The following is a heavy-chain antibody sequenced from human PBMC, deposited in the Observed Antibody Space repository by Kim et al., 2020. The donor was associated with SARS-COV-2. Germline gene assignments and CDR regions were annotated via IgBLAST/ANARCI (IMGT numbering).Heavy chain of an antibody. CDR1: GGSISSGGYY. V-gene: IGHV4-31*03. D-gene: IGHD3-16*01. J-gene: IGHJ6*02. CDR2: IYYSGST. Sequence: SETLSLTCTVSGGSISSGGYYWSWIRQHPGKGLEWIGYIYYSGSTYYNPSLKSRVTISVDTSKNQFSLKLSSVTAADTAVYYCAREGDSSDSGMDVWGQGTTVTVSS. CDR3: AREGDSSDSGMDV.